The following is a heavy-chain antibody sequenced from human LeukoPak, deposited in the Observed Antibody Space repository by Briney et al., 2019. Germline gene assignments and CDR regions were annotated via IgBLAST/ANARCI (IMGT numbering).Heavy chain of an antibody. J-gene: IGHJ5*02. D-gene: IGHD6-19*01. CDR3: ARDSSGWSTNWFDP. V-gene: IGHV1-18*01. Sequence: SAMLPSKASGYTLTSFVISWVRPAPGHGLQGMGSIRSYSGNTNYAQKLQGRVTMTTDTSTSTAYMELRSLRSDDTAVYYCARDSSGWSTNWFDPWGQGTLVTVSS. CDR1: GYTLTSFV. CDR2: IRSYSGNT.